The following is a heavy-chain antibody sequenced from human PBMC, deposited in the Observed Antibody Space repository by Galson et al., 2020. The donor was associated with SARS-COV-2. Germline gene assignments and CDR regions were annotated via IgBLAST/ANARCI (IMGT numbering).Heavy chain of an antibody. V-gene: IGHV5-51*01. J-gene: IGHJ4*02. Sequence: KVSCKGSGYSFNNYWIGWVRQMPGKGLEWLGIIYPGDSDTRYSPSFQGQVTISADKSISTAYLQWSSLKASDTAMYYCAKRGYCSDGVCYGIDYWGQGTLVTVSS. D-gene: IGHD2-8*01. CDR1: GYSFNNYW. CDR3: AKRGYCSDGVCYGIDY. CDR2: IYPGDSDT.